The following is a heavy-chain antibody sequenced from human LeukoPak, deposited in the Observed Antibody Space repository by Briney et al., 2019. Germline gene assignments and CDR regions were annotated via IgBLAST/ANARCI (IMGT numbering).Heavy chain of an antibody. CDR3: ARATMVRGVIMKYFDY. J-gene: IGHJ4*02. CDR1: GYTFTSYG. CDR2: IIPIFGTA. Sequence: ASVKVSCKACGYTFTSYGISWVRQAPGQGLEWMGGIIPIFGTANYAQKFQGGVTITTDESTSTAYMELSSLRSEDTAVYYCARATMVRGVIMKYFDYWGQGTLVTVSS. D-gene: IGHD3-10*01. V-gene: IGHV1-69*05.